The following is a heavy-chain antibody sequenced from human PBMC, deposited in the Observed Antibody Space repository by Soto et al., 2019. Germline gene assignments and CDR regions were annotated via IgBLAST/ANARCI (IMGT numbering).Heavy chain of an antibody. D-gene: IGHD6-13*01. CDR2: IYYSGST. Sequence: SETLSLTCTVSGGSISSSSYYWGWIRQPPGKRLEWIGSIYYSGSTYYNPSLKSRVTISVDTSKNQFSLKLSSVTAADTAVYYCASAGIAAAGTDAFDIWGQGTMVTVSS. CDR3: ASAGIAAAGTDAFDI. J-gene: IGHJ3*02. V-gene: IGHV4-39*01. CDR1: GGSISSSSYY.